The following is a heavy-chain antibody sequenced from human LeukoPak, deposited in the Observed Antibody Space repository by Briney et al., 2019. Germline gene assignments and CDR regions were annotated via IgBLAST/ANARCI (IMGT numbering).Heavy chain of an antibody. V-gene: IGHV1-18*01. Sequence: ASVTVSCKASGYTFTSYGISWVRQAPGQGLEWMGWISAYNGNTNYAQKLQGRVTMTTDTSTSTAYMELRSLRSDDTAVYYCARDTTARFSSWYGYWGQGTLVTVPS. J-gene: IGHJ4*02. D-gene: IGHD6-13*01. CDR2: ISAYNGNT. CDR3: ARDTTARFSSWYGY. CDR1: GYTFTSYG.